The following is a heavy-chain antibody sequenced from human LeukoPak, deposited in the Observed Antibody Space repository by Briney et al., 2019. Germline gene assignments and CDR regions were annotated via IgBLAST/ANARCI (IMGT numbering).Heavy chain of an antibody. CDR2: IKQDGSEK. Sequence: GGSLRLSCAASGFTFSSYWMSWVRQAPGKGLEWVTNIKQDGSEKYYVDSVKGRFTISRDNAKNSLYLQMNSLRAEDTAVYYCARALIGYYFDYWGQGTLVTVSS. J-gene: IGHJ4*02. CDR3: ARALIGYYFDY. D-gene: IGHD2-8*01. CDR1: GFTFSSYW. V-gene: IGHV3-7*01.